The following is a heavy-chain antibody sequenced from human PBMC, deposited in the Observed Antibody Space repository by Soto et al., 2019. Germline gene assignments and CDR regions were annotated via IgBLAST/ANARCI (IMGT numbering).Heavy chain of an antibody. CDR1: GGSFSGYY. D-gene: IGHD6-6*01. CDR3: ASGSHVPQY. Sequence: SETLSLTCAVYGGSFSGYYWSWIRQPPGKGLEWIGYISHSGSTYYNPSLKSRVTISVDRSKNQFSLKLSSVTAADTAVYFCASGSHVPQYWGQGTLVTVSS. CDR2: ISHSGST. V-gene: IGHV4-34*01. J-gene: IGHJ4*02.